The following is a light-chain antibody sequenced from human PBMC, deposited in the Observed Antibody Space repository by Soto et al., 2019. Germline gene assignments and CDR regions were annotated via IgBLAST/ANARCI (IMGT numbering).Light chain of an antibody. Sequence: QSALTQPPSVSGSPGQSVTFSCTGNSSDVGGYDYVSWYQQRPGKAPKLLIYDVTKRPSGVPDRFSDSKSGNTASLTISGLQAEDEADFYCCSYGGSFPYVFGTGTKVTVL. J-gene: IGLJ1*01. CDR1: SSDVGGYDY. CDR3: CSYGGSFPYV. CDR2: DVT. V-gene: IGLV2-11*01.